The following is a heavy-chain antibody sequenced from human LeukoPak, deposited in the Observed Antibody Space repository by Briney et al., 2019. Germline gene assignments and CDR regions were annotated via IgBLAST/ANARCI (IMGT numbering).Heavy chain of an antibody. CDR3: ARGCTTSSCYDY. V-gene: IGHV3-21*06. Sequence: GGSLRLSCAASGFTFSSYAMNWVRQAPGKGLEWVSSISGSSSYIYYADSVKGRFTISRDNAKNSLYLQMNSLRAEDTAVYYCARGCTTSSCYDYWGQGTLVTVSS. CDR1: GFTFSSYA. J-gene: IGHJ4*02. CDR2: ISGSSSYI. D-gene: IGHD2-2*01.